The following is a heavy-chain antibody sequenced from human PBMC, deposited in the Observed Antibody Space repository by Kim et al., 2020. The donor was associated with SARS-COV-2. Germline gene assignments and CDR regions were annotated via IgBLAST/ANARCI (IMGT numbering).Heavy chain of an antibody. V-gene: IGHV1-69*01. Sequence: QKFPGRVTITADESTSTAYMELSSLRSEDTAVYYCARDWSSSSPGGYFDYWGQGTLVTVSS. J-gene: IGHJ4*02. D-gene: IGHD6-6*01. CDR3: ARDWSSSSPGGYFDY.